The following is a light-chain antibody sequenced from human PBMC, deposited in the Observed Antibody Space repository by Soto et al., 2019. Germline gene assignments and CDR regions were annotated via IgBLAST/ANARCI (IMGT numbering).Light chain of an antibody. CDR3: QQYNNWPPIT. V-gene: IGKV3-15*01. Sequence: EIVMTQSPATLSVSPGEGATLSCRASQGIGSTLAWYQHKPGQTPRLLIYDTSTRATGIPARFSGSGSGTEFTLTISSLQSEDFAVYYCQQYNNWPPITFGQGTRLEIK. CDR2: DTS. CDR1: QGIGST. J-gene: IGKJ5*01.